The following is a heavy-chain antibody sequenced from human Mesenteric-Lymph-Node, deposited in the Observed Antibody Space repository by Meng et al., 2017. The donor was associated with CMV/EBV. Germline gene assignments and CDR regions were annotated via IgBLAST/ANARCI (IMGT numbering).Heavy chain of an antibody. CDR1: GFTFNNYE. J-gene: IGHJ4*02. D-gene: IGHD3-3*02. CDR2: IDGSANDI. CDR3: VRDGRAGIRGTYRRFDF. V-gene: IGHV3-48*03. Sequence: GESLKISCAASGFTFNNYEMIWVRQAPGGGLEWISYIDGSANDIHYADSVKGRFTVSRDNARNSLFLQMSRLRAEDSAVYYCVRDGRAGIRGTYRRFDFWGQGTLVTVSS.